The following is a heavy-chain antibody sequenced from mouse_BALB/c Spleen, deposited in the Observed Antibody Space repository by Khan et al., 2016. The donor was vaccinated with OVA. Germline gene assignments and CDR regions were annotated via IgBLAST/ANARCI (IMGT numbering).Heavy chain of an antibody. CDR2: INTSTGYT. V-gene: IGHV1-7*01. CDR3: ANHGSSSAWFGY. Sequence: QVQLKESGAELAKPGASVKMSCKASGYTFTSYWMHWVKQRPGQGLKWIGYINTSTGYTEYNKKFKDKVTLTADKSSSTAYMQLSSLTSEDSAGYYCANHGSSSAWFGYWGQGTLVTVSA. CDR1: GYTFTSYW. J-gene: IGHJ3*01. D-gene: IGHD1-1*01.